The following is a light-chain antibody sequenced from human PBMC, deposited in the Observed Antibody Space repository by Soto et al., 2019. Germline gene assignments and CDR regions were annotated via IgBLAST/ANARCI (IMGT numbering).Light chain of an antibody. CDR1: QNVASDY. CDR2: GAS. Sequence: EFVLTQSPGTLSLSPGERATLSCRASQNVASDYLAWYRQKPGQAPRVLIYGASTRATGIPARFSGSGSGTEFTLTISSLQSEDFAVYYCQQYNNWPLTFGQGTKVDIK. V-gene: IGKV3-15*01. J-gene: IGKJ1*01. CDR3: QQYNNWPLT.